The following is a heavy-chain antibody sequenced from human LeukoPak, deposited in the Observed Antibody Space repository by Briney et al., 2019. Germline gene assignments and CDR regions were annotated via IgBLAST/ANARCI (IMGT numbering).Heavy chain of an antibody. D-gene: IGHD6-13*01. V-gene: IGHV4-4*07. CDR3: ARQIASAGTAGFDF. CDR1: GGSISSYY. Sequence: SETLSLTCTVSGGSISSYYWSWIRQPAGKGLEWIGRIYSTGSTNYNPSLKSRVTMSVDTSKNQFSLRLRSVTAADTAVYYCARQIASAGTAGFDFWDQGALVTVSS. J-gene: IGHJ4*02. CDR2: IYSTGST.